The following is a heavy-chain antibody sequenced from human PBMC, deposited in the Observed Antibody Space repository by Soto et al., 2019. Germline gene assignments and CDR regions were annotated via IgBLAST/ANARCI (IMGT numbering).Heavy chain of an antibody. D-gene: IGHD2-2*01. J-gene: IGHJ6*04. Sequence: QVQLVQSGAEVKKPGSSVKVSCKASGGTFSSYTISWVRQAPGQGLEWMGRIIPILGIANYAQKFQGRVTITADKSTRTADMELSSLRSEDTAVHYCARYSSTSHFDYYGMDVWGEGTTVTVSS. CDR3: ARYSSTSHFDYYGMDV. V-gene: IGHV1-69*02. CDR1: GGTFSSYT. CDR2: IIPILGIA.